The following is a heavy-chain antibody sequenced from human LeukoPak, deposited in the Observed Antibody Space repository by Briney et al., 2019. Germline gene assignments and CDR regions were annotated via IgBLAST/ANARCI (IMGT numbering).Heavy chain of an antibody. CDR3: ARVGYCGGDCYPHDAFDI. CDR1: GYTFTGYY. D-gene: IGHD2-21*01. Sequence: GASVKVSCKASGYTFTGYYMHWVRQAPGQGLEWMGWINPNSGGTNYAQKFQGRVTMTRDTSISTAYMELSRLRSDDTAVYYCARVGYCGGDCYPHDAFDIWGQGTMVTVSS. V-gene: IGHV1-2*02. J-gene: IGHJ3*02. CDR2: INPNSGGT.